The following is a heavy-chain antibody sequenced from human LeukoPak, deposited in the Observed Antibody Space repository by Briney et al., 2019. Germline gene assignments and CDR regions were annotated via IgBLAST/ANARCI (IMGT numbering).Heavy chain of an antibody. CDR2: ISSSSSYI. CDR1: GFIFSSYS. CDR3: ARGDIVVVVAATHSLYY. D-gene: IGHD2-15*01. J-gene: IGHJ4*02. Sequence: PGGSLRLSCAASGFIFSSYSINWVRQAPGKGLEWVSSISSSSSYIYYADSMKGRFTISRDNAKNSLYLQMNSLRAEDTAVYYCARGDIVVVVAATHSLYYWGQGTLVTVSS. V-gene: IGHV3-21*04.